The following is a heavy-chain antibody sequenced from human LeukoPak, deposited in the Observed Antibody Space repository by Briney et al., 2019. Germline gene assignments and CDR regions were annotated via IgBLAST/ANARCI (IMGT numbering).Heavy chain of an antibody. CDR2: ISYDGSNK. D-gene: IGHD2-2*01. CDR3: AKGVGCSSTSCLDYFQH. J-gene: IGHJ1*01. V-gene: IGHV3-30*18. CDR1: GFTFSSYG. Sequence: GGSLRLSCAASGFTFSSYGMHRVRQAPGKGLEWVAVISYDGSNKYYADSVKGRFTISRDNSKNTLYLQMNSLRAEDTAVYYCAKGVGCSSTSCLDYFQHWGQGTLVTVPS.